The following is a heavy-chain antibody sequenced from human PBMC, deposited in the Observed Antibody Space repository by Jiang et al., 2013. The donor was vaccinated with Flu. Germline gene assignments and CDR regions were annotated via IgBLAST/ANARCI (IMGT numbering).Heavy chain of an antibody. CDR1: GGSISSGGYY. CDR3: ARVTPFCSSTSCYEGDAFDI. CDR2: IYYSGST. D-gene: IGHD2-2*01. Sequence: KPSQTLSLTCTVSGGSISSGGYYWSWIRQHPGKGLEWIGYIYYSGSTYCNPSLKSRVTISVDTSKNQFSLKLSSVTAADTAVYYCARVTPFCSSTSCYEGDAFDIWGQGTMVTVSS. V-gene: IGHV4-31*03. J-gene: IGHJ3*02.